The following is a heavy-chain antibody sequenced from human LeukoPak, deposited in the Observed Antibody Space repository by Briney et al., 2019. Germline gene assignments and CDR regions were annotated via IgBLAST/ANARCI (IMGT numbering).Heavy chain of an antibody. Sequence: PSETLSLTGTISGGFISSRSYYWGWIRQPPGKGLEWIGDIYYTGSTYYNASLKSRVSISIDTSNNHFSLKLSSVTAADTALYYCARRRYYDSTGYLDWGQGTLVTVSS. J-gene: IGHJ1*01. CDR2: IYYTGST. CDR1: GGFISSRSYY. V-gene: IGHV4-39*02. CDR3: ARRRYYDSTGYLD. D-gene: IGHD3-22*01.